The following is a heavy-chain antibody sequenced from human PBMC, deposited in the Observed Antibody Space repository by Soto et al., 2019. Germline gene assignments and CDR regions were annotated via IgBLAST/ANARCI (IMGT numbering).Heavy chain of an antibody. J-gene: IGHJ4*02. Sequence: QVQLVESGGGVVQPGRSLRLSCVASGFIFRNYAMHWVRQAPGKGLEWVAVISYDGSNKYCADSVKGRFTISRDKSKNTLYLQMNSLRTEDTAVYYCARDPGSGWFDYWGQGTLVIVSS. V-gene: IGHV3-30-3*01. CDR1: GFIFRNYA. CDR3: ARDPGSGWFDY. CDR2: ISYDGSNK. D-gene: IGHD6-19*01.